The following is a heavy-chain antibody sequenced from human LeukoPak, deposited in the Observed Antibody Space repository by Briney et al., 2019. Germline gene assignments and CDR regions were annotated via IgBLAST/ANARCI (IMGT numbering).Heavy chain of an antibody. V-gene: IGHV4-34*01. J-gene: IGHJ4*02. D-gene: IGHD6-13*01. CDR2: INHSGST. CDR3: ARRYSSSWYWFGY. CDR1: GGSFSGYY. Sequence: PSETLSLTRAVYGGSFSGYYWSWIRQPPGKGLEWIGEINHSGSTNYNPSLKSRVTISVDTSKNQFSLKLSSVTAADTAVYYCARRYSSSWYWFGYWGQGTLVTVSS.